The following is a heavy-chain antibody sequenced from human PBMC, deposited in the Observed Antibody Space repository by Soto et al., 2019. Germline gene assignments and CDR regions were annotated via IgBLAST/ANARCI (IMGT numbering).Heavy chain of an antibody. CDR1: GFTFSGQS. CDR3: ARGRGSENYRGHWFDP. Sequence: EVQLVESGGGLVQPGRSLRLSCAASGFTFSGQSMNWVRQAPGKGLEWISYIMSSSSVVHYADSVKGRFTIFRDNAKNSLYLEMNSLRAEDTAVYYCARGRGSENYRGHWFDPWGQGTLVTVSP. V-gene: IGHV3-48*01. CDR2: IMSSSSVV. J-gene: IGHJ5*02. D-gene: IGHD3-10*01.